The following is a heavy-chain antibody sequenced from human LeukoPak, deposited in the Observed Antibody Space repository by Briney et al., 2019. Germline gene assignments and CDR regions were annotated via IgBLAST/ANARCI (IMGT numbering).Heavy chain of an antibody. D-gene: IGHD1-26*01. CDR2: IYSGGST. J-gene: IGHJ4*02. V-gene: IGHV3-53*01. CDR1: GFPFSSNY. CDR3: VRDSVGLYYFNY. Sequence: PGGSLSLSCAASGFPFSSNYMSWARQAPGKGREGVSAIYSGGSTYYADSVQGRFTISRDNSKNTLYLQMNSLRAKDTAVYYCVRDSVGLYYFNYWGQGTLVTVSS.